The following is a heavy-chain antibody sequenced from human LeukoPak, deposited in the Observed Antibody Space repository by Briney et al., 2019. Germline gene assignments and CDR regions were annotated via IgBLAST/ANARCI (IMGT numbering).Heavy chain of an antibody. D-gene: IGHD3-10*01. Sequence: ASVKVSCNVSGYTLTELSMHWVRQAPGKGLEWMGGFDPEDGETIYAQKFRGRVTITEDTFTDTGYLELRGLTSEDTAVYYCSTDSGRSYFYFDFWGQGTLVTVSS. J-gene: IGHJ4*02. CDR3: STDSGRSYFYFDF. V-gene: IGHV1-24*01. CDR1: GYTLTELS. CDR2: FDPEDGET.